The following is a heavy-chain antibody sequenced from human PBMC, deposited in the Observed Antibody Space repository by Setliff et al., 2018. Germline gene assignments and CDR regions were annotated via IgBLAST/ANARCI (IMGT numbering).Heavy chain of an antibody. D-gene: IGHD3-22*01. V-gene: IGHV1-46*01. CDR1: GYTFTSHY. Sequence: ASVKVSCKASGYTFTSHYMHWVRQAPGLGLEWMGTINPSSGXTSYAQNFXXSVIMTRDTSTSTVYMDMSSLRSEDTAVYYCARDVFPYHYEGAFDIWGQGTMVTVSS. CDR2: INPSSGXT. CDR3: ARDVFPYHYEGAFDI. J-gene: IGHJ3*02.